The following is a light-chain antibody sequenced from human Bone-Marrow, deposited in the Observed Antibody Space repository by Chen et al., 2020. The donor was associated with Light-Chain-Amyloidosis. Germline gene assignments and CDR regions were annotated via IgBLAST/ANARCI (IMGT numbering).Light chain of an antibody. CDR3: QVWDGSGDPWV. V-gene: IGLV3-21*02. J-gene: IGLJ3*02. CDR1: NIRSKS. CDR2: GGG. Sequence: SYVLTQPPSQSVAPGQTARIPCGGNNIRSKSVHWYHQKSGQAPILVVFGGGDRPSGIPGRFSGSSSGDTATLTISRVEAADEGDHYCQVWDGSGDPWVFGGGTKLTVV.